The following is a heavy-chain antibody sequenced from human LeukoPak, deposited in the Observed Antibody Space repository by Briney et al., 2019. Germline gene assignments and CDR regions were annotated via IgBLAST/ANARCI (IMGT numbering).Heavy chain of an antibody. CDR3: ARAEQQLPWSDP. D-gene: IGHD6-13*01. CDR1: GYIFTDYY. V-gene: IGHV1-2*02. J-gene: IGHJ5*02. CDR2: SNPNNGGT. Sequence: ASVKVSCKTSGYIFTDYYIHWVRQAPGQGLEWVGWSNPNNGGTNSAQKFQGRVTMTRDTSISTAYMELSRLRSDDTAVYYCARAEQQLPWSDPWGQGTLVTVSS.